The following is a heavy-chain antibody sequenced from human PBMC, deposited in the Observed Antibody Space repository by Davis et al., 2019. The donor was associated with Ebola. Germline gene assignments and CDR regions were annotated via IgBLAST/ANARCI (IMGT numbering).Heavy chain of an antibody. CDR3: ARERVRGVIRDYYYYGMDV. CDR2: INPHNGNT. V-gene: IGHV1-18*04. CDR1: GYTFTNYG. Sequence: ASVKVSCKASGYTFTNYGITWVRQAPGQGLEWMGWINPHNGNTNYAQNVQGRVTMTTDTSTGTAYMELRSLRSDDTAVYYCARERVRGVIRDYYYYGMDVWGKGTTVTVSS. J-gene: IGHJ6*04. D-gene: IGHD3-10*01.